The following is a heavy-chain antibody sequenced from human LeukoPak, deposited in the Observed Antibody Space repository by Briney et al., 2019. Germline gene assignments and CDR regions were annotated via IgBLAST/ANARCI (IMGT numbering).Heavy chain of an antibody. V-gene: IGHV3-23*01. Sequence: PGGSLRLSCAASGFTFSGSAMNWVRQAPGKGLEWVSLISGSGGNTYYADSVKGRFTISRDNSKNTLYLQMNSLRAEDTALYSCFGGSGYNSDYWGQGTLVTVSP. CDR2: ISGSGGNT. D-gene: IGHD3-22*01. CDR3: FGGSGYNSDY. CDR1: GFTFSGSA. J-gene: IGHJ4*02.